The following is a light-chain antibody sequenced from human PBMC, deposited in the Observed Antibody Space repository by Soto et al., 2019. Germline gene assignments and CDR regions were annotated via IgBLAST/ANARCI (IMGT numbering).Light chain of an antibody. CDR3: QQYGNSPPT. J-gene: IGKJ2*01. CDR2: AAS. V-gene: IGKV3-20*01. CDR1: QSVSSSN. Sequence: EIVLTQSPGTLSLSPGERATLSCWASQSVSSSNLAWYQQKPGQAPRLLIYAASYRVTGIPDRFSGGGSGTDCTLTISRLEPEDFAMYHCQQYGNSPPTFGQGTKLEIK.